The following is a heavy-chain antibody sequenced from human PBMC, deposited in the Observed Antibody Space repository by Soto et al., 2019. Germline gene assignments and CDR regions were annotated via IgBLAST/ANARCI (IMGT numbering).Heavy chain of an antibody. CDR1: GFTFSSYS. J-gene: IGHJ6*02. V-gene: IGHV3-48*02. CDR3: AKDLSPTETIDAYYGMDV. CDR2: ISSSSSTI. Sequence: GSLRLSCAASGFTFSSYSMNWVRQAPGKGLEWVSYISSSSSTIYYADSVKGRFTISRDNAKNSLYPQMNSLRDEDTAVYYCAKDLSPTETIDAYYGMDVWRHGTTVTVSS.